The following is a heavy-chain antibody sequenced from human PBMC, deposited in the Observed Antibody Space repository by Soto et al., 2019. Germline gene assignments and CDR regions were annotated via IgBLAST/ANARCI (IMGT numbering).Heavy chain of an antibody. Sequence: SETLSLTCTVSGDSVTSVSDYWIWIRQPPGKGLEWIGYIYYSGSSDYNPSLGSRVTISIDTSKNQFSLKLTSVTAADTAVYYCARGVGFGYYYYHMDLWGQGTTVTVSS. CDR2: IYYSGSS. CDR1: GDSVTSVSDY. D-gene: IGHD3-10*01. CDR3: ARGVGFGYYYYHMDL. V-gene: IGHV4-61*01. J-gene: IGHJ6*02.